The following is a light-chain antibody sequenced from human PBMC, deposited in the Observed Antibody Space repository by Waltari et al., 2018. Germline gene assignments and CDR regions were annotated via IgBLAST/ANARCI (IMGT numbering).Light chain of an antibody. J-gene: IGKJ1*01. CDR1: QSVLFSTNNKNY. V-gene: IGKV4-1*01. CDR3: QQYRSTLWT. Sequence: DIVMTQSPDSLAVSSGERAPINCKSSQSVLFSTNNKNYLAWYQQKTGQPPKLLFYWASTRESGVPDRFSGSGSGTDFTLTISSLQAEDVAVYYCQQYRSTLWTFGQGTRVEIK. CDR2: WAS.